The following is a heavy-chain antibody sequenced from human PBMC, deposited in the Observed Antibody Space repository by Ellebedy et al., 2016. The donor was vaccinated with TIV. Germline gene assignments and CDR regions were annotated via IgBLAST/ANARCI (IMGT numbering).Heavy chain of an antibody. CDR1: GGSFSGYS. J-gene: IGHJ4*02. Sequence: SETLSLXXAVYGGSFSGYSWNWIRQPPGKGLEWVGEINHSVSTNYNPSLKSRVTLSVDTSKNQFSLKLSSLTAADTAVYYCARGSGLGRNWGQGTLVTVSS. D-gene: IGHD6-19*01. CDR2: INHSVST. V-gene: IGHV4-34*01. CDR3: ARGSGLGRN.